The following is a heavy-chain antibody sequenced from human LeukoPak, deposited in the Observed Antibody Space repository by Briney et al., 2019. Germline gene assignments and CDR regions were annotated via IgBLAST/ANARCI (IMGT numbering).Heavy chain of an antibody. D-gene: IGHD4-17*01. Sequence: GSLRLSCAASGFTFSSYAMTWVRQAPGKGLEWVSGTTGSGGSTYYADSVKGRFTISRDNSKNTVYLQMNSLRAEDTAVYYCAKMGTTVTTPGAFDIWGQGTMVTVSS. CDR3: AKMGTTVTTPGAFDI. J-gene: IGHJ3*02. CDR1: GFTFSSYA. CDR2: TTGSGGST. V-gene: IGHV3-23*01.